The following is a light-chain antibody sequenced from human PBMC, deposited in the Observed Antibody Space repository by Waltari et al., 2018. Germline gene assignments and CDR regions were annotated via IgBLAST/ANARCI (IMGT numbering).Light chain of an antibody. CDR1: RTVLYDSNNKTY. Sequence: DIVMTQSPDSLAVSLGERATLNCKSSRTVLYDSNNKTYLAWYQQKPGQPPNLLIYWASTRKSGVPDRFSGSGSGTDFTLTISTLQAEDVAVYYCHQYYNTPYSYGQGTKLEIK. J-gene: IGKJ2*03. CDR3: HQYYNTPYS. CDR2: WAS. V-gene: IGKV4-1*01.